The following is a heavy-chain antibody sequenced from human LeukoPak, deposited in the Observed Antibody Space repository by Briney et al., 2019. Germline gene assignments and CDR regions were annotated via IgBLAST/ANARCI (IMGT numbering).Heavy chain of an antibody. D-gene: IGHD2-15*01. J-gene: IGHJ4*02. Sequence: GASVKVSCKASGYTFTSYDINWVRQATGQGLEWMGWMNPNSGNTGYAQKLQGRVTMTRNTSISTAYMELSSLRSEDTAVYYCARVGCSGGSCYRFLFDYWGQGTLVTVSS. CDR1: GYTFTSYD. CDR2: MNPNSGNT. CDR3: ARVGCSGGSCYRFLFDY. V-gene: IGHV1-8*01.